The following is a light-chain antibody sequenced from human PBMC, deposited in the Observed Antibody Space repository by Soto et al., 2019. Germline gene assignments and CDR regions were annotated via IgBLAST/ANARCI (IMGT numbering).Light chain of an antibody. CDR2: GAS. J-gene: IGKJ4*01. CDR1: QSIGSN. Sequence: ELVMTQSPSTLCLSLGDTATISCRASQSIGSNLAWYQQKPGQPPRPLIYGASTMDSGVPARFSGRGSGTEFTPTITNLQSEDLALYYCQQYSTWVTFGGGTQLEIE. CDR3: QQYSTWVT. V-gene: IGKV3D-15*01.